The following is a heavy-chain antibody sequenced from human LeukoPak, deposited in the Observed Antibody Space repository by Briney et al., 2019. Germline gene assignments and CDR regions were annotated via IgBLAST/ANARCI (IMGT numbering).Heavy chain of an antibody. CDR1: GFTFDESP. CDR3: AKAVAAPGAFDI. D-gene: IGHD6-19*01. J-gene: IGHJ3*02. CDR2: ISWDSKSI. Sequence: GRSLRPSCAASGFTFDESPMHWVRQAPRRGLGWDSGISWDSKSIIYADSMKGRFNISRDNAKNSLYLQMNSLRAEDTALYYCAKAVAAPGAFDIWGRGTVVTVSS. V-gene: IGHV3-9*01.